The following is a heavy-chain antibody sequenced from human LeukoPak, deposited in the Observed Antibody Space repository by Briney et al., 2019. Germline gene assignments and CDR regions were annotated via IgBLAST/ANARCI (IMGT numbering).Heavy chain of an antibody. CDR2: IIPIFGTP. CDR3: ARAYMTATRHFDS. D-gene: IGHD2-21*02. V-gene: IGHV1-69*01. Sequence: SVKVSCKASGGTFSSYTISWVRQAPGQGLEWMGGIIPIFGTPHYAQKFQDRVTITADASTSTAYMELSSLRSEDTAVYYCARAYMTATRHFDSWGQGTLVTVSS. CDR1: GGTFSSYT. J-gene: IGHJ4*02.